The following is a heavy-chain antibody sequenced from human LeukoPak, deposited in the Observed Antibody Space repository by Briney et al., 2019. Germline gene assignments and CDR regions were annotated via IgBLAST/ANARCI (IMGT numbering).Heavy chain of an antibody. CDR2: ISPSGDIT. J-gene: IGHJ4*02. V-gene: IGHV3-23*01. CDR3: ARRAGAYSHPYDY. CDR1: GFTFSNHG. Sequence: QTGGSLRLSCAASGFTFSNHGMNWVRQAPGKGLEWVSGISPSGDITYYADSVKGRFTISRDNSKNTLYLEVISLTAEDTAVYYCARRAGAYSHPYDYWGQGTLVTVSS. D-gene: IGHD4/OR15-4a*01.